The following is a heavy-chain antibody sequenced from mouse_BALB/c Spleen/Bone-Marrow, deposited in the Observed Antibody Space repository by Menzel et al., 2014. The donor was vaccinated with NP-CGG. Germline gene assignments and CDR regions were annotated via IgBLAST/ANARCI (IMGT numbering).Heavy chain of an antibody. Sequence: QVQLQQPGAELVKPGASVKLSCKASGYTFTSYYMYWVKQRPGQGLEWIGEINPSNGGTNFNEKFKSKATLTVDKSSSTACMQLSSLTSEDSAVYYCTRSRYDYDNAMDCWGQGTSVTVSS. J-gene: IGHJ4*01. D-gene: IGHD2-4*01. V-gene: IGHV1S81*02. CDR1: GYTFTSYY. CDR2: INPSNGGT. CDR3: TRSRYDYDNAMDC.